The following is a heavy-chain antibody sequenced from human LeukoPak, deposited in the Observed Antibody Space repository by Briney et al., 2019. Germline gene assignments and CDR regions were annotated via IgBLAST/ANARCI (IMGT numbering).Heavy chain of an antibody. CDR2: ISWNSGSI. CDR1: GFTFDDYA. J-gene: IGHJ6*02. CDR3: AKDTRLYYYYGMDV. V-gene: IGHV3-9*01. Sequence: GGSLRLSCAASGFTFDDYAMHWVRHAPGKGLEWVSGISWNSGSIGYADSVKGRFTISRDNAKNSLYLQMNSLRAEDTALYYCAKDTRLYYYYGMDVWGQGTTVTVSS.